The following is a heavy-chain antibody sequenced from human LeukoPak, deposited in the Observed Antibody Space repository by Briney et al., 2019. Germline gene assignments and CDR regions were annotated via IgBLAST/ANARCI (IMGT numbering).Heavy chain of an antibody. CDR2: ISYDGSNK. J-gene: IGHJ4*02. V-gene: IGHV3-30-3*01. CDR3: ARDSASSAWYRGPGY. D-gene: IGHD6-19*01. CDR1: GFTSSYHA. Sequence: GGSLRLSCAASGFTSSYHAMHWVRQAPGKGLEWVAVISYDGSNKFYADSVKGRFSISRDNSKNTLYLQMNSLRPEDTAVYYCARDSASSAWYRGPGYWGQETLVTVSS.